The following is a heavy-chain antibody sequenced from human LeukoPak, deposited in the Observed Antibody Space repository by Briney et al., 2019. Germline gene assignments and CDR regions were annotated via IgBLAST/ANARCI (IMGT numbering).Heavy chain of an antibody. D-gene: IGHD3-22*01. Sequence: LPGGSLRLSCAASGFTFSSYGMSWVRQAPGKGLEWVSAITGSGGSTYYADSVKGRFTISRDNAKNSLYLQMNSLRAEDTAVYYCARDNNYYDSSGRRSYYMDVWGKGTTVTVSS. CDR3: ARDNNYYDSSGRRSYYMDV. J-gene: IGHJ6*03. CDR2: ITGSGGST. V-gene: IGHV3-23*01. CDR1: GFTFSSYG.